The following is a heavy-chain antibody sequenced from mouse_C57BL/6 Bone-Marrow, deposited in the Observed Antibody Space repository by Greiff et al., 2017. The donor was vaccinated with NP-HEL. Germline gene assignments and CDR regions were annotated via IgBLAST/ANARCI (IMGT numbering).Heavy chain of an antibody. CDR1: GYTFTSYW. Sequence: QVQLQQPGAELVKPGASVKLSCKASGYTFTSYWMHWVKQRPGQGLEWIGMIHPNSGSTNYNEKFKSKATLTVDKSSSTAYMQLSSLTSEDSAVYYCARWVGLWYFDVGGTGTTVTVSS. J-gene: IGHJ1*03. D-gene: IGHD1-1*02. CDR3: ARWVGLWYFDV. V-gene: IGHV1-64*01. CDR2: IHPNSGST.